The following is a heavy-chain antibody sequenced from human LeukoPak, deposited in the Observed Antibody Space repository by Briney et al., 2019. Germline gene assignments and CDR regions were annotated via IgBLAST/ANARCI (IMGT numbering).Heavy chain of an antibody. D-gene: IGHD3-10*01. V-gene: IGHV3-30*04. CDR1: GFTFSSYA. Sequence: PGGSLRLSCAASGFTFSSYAMHWVRQAPGKGLEWVAVISYDGSNKYYADSVKGRFTISRDNSKNTLYLQMDSLRAEDTAVYYCARDLSYSSTYYYGSGSPHYWGQGTLVTVSS. J-gene: IGHJ4*02. CDR2: ISYDGSNK. CDR3: ARDLSYSSTYYYGSGSPHY.